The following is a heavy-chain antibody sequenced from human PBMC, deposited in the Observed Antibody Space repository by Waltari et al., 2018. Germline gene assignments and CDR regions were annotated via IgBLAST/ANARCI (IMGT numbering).Heavy chain of an antibody. CDR3: ARDMWGWFDP. V-gene: IGHV3-48*01. J-gene: IGHJ5*02. Sequence: EVQLVESGGGLVQPGGSLRLSCAASGFTFSTYSMNWVRQAPGKGLEWGSYISSSSSTVYYTDSVKGRFTISRDNAKNSLYLQMNSLRAEDTAVYYCARDMWGWFDPWGQGTLVTVSS. CDR2: ISSSSSTV. CDR1: GFTFSTYS. D-gene: IGHD3-16*01.